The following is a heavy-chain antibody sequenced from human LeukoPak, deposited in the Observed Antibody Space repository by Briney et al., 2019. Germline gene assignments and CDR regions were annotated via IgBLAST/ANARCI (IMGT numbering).Heavy chain of an antibody. CDR2: ISGSGGST. Sequence: PGGSLRLSCAASGFTFSSYGMSWVRQAPGKGLEWVSAISGSGGSTYYADSVKGRFTISRDNSKNTLYLQMNSLRAEDTAVYYCAKDRVGATLYFDCWGQGTLVTVSS. CDR1: GFTFSSYG. CDR3: AKDRVGATLYFDC. D-gene: IGHD1-26*01. V-gene: IGHV3-23*01. J-gene: IGHJ4*02.